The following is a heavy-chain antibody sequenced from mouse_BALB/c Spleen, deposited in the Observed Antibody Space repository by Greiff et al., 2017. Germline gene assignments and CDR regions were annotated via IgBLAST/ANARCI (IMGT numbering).Heavy chain of an antibody. CDR1: GFSLSRYS. CDR2: IWGGGST. Sequence: VKVVESGPGLVAPSQSLSITCTVSGFSLSRYSVHWVRQPPGKGLEWLGMIWGGGSTDYNSALKSRLSISKDNSKSQVFLKMNSLQTDDTAMYYCARENYYDPAMDDWGQGTSVTVSS. CDR3: ARENYYDPAMDD. V-gene: IGHV2-6-4*01. D-gene: IGHD2-4*01. J-gene: IGHJ4*01.